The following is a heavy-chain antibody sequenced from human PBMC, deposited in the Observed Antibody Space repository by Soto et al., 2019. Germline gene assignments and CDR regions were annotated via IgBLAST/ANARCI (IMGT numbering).Heavy chain of an antibody. Sequence: PGGSLRLSCTASGFTFSDSAMTWVRQAPGKGLEWVSISSAAGRSTYHADSVRGRFTISRDNSRNTLYLRMTSLRADDTAVYYCAKNGNWPDVQLESWGQGAQVTVSS. J-gene: IGHJ4*02. D-gene: IGHD1-20*01. CDR3: AKNGNWPDVQLES. V-gene: IGHV3-23*01. CDR2: SSAAGRST. CDR1: GFTFSDSA.